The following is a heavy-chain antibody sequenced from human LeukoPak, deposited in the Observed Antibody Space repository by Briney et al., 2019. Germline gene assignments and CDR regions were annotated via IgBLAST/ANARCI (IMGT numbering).Heavy chain of an antibody. CDR1: GGSFSGYY. CDR2: INHSGST. D-gene: IGHD3-9*01. V-gene: IGHV4-34*01. CDR3: ARGENILTGYYNGGWFDP. Sequence: ETLSLICAVYGGSFSGYYWSWIRQPPGKGLEWIGEINHSGSTNYNPSLKSRVTISVDTSKNQFSLKLSSVTAADTAVYYCARGENILTGYYNGGWFDPWGQGTLVTVSS. J-gene: IGHJ5*02.